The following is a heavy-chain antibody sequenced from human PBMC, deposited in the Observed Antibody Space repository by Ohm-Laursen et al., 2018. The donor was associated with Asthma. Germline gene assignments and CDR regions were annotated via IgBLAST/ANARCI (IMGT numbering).Heavy chain of an antibody. CDR1: GFTFRSYA. Sequence: SLRLSCTATGFTFRSYAMHWVRQAPGRGLEWVAVGGSYYDGGLKYYADSVNGRFTVSRDDSKDTLYLQMNSLRPDDTAVYYCARDVMEWYLPAFDFWGQGTLVTVSS. V-gene: IGHV3-30-3*01. D-gene: IGHD3-3*01. J-gene: IGHJ4*02. CDR3: ARDVMEWYLPAFDF. CDR2: GGSYYDGGLK.